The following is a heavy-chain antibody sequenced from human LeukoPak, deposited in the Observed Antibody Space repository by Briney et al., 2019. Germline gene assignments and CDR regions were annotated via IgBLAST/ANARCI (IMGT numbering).Heavy chain of an antibody. Sequence: ASVKVSCKPSGYTFTSYVINWVRQATGQGIEWMGWMNPNSGKTGYAQKLQGRDTITRNAYISTAYMELHSLRSEDTAVYYCARRRIAAAALYYWRQGTLVTGSS. D-gene: IGHD6-13*01. J-gene: IGHJ4*02. V-gene: IGHV1-8*03. CDR1: GYTFTSYV. CDR2: MNPNSGKT. CDR3: ARRRIAAAALYY.